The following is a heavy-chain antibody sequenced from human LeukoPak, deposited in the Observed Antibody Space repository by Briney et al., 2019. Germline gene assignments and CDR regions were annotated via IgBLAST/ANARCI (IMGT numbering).Heavy chain of an antibody. Sequence: SVKVSCKASGGTFSSYAISWVRQAPGQGLEWMGGIIPIFGTANYAQKFQGRVTIITDESTSTAYMELSSLRSEDTAVYYCAAGPSRITMIVVVPFDYWGQGTLVTVSS. D-gene: IGHD3-22*01. V-gene: IGHV1-69*05. CDR1: GGTFSSYA. J-gene: IGHJ4*02. CDR2: IIPIFGTA. CDR3: AAGPSRITMIVVVPFDY.